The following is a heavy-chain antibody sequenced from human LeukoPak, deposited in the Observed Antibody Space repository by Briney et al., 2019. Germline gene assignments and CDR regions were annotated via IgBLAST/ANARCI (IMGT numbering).Heavy chain of an antibody. D-gene: IGHD3-16*01. CDR1: GFTFSSYA. Sequence: GGSLRLSCAASGFTFSSYAMSWVRQAPGKGLEWVSAISGSGGSTYYADSVKGRFTISRDNSKNTLYLQMNSLRAEDTAVYYCAKDLGYDYVWGSYLGYWGQGTLVIVSS. CDR2: ISGSGGST. V-gene: IGHV3-23*01. J-gene: IGHJ4*02. CDR3: AKDLGYDYVWGSYLGY.